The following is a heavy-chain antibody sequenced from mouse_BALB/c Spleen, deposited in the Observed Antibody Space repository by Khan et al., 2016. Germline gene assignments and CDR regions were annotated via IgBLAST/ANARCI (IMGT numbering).Heavy chain of an antibody. CDR2: ILPGSGNS. CDR1: GYTFSNYW. CDR3: ARAWYSMDY. J-gene: IGHJ4*01. Sequence: VQLQESGAELMKPGASVKISCKATGYTFSNYWIEWVKQRPGHGLEWIGDILPGSGNSNSNENFKGKATFTADTSSNTAYMQLSSLTSEDSADYFCARAWYSMDYWGQGTSVTVSS. V-gene: IGHV1-9*01.